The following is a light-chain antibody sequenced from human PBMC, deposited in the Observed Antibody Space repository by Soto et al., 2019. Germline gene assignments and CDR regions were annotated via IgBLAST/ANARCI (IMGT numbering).Light chain of an antibody. CDR2: KAS. Sequence: DIQMTQSPSTLSGSVGDRVTITCRASQTISSWLAWYQQKPGKAPKLLISKASTLKSGVPSRFSGSGSGTEFTLTISSLQPDDFATYYFQHYNSYSEAFGQGTKVELK. J-gene: IGKJ1*01. V-gene: IGKV1-5*03. CDR1: QTISSW. CDR3: QHYNSYSEA.